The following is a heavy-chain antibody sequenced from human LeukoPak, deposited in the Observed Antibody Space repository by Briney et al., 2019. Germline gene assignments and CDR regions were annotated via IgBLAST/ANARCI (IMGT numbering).Heavy chain of an antibody. CDR2: IYYSGST. D-gene: IGHD2-15*01. V-gene: IGHV4-31*03. CDR1: GGSISSGGYY. J-gene: IGHJ5*02. Sequence: KASETLSLTCTVSGGSISSGGYYWSWIRQHPGKGLEWIGYIYYSGSTYYNPSLKSRVTISVDTSKNQFSLKLSSVTAADTAVYYCARGASEYCSGGSCYWFDPWGQGTLVTVSS. CDR3: ARGASEYCSGGSCYWFDP.